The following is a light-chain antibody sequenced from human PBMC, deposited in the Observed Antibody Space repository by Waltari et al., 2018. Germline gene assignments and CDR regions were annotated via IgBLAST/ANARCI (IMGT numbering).Light chain of an antibody. CDR1: QSISSW. J-gene: IGKJ2*01. Sequence: DIQMTQSPSTLSASVGARVTITCRASQSISSWLAWYQQKPGKAPKLLIYDASSLESGVPSRFSGSGSGTEFTLTISSLQPDDFATYYCQQYNSYVHFGQGTKLEIK. CDR2: DAS. V-gene: IGKV1-5*01. CDR3: QQYNSYVH.